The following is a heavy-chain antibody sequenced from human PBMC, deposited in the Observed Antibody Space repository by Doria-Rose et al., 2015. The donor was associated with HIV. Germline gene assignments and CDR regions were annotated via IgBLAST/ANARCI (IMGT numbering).Heavy chain of an antibody. D-gene: IGHD3-10*01. CDR2: IKQDGSEK. CDR3: ARGSYGAFDI. Sequence: QAPGKGLEWVANIKQDGSEKSYVDSVDGRFTISRDDTKNSLYLQMNSLRAEDTAVYYCARGSYGAFDIWGQGTMITVSS. J-gene: IGHJ3*02. V-gene: IGHV3-7*01.